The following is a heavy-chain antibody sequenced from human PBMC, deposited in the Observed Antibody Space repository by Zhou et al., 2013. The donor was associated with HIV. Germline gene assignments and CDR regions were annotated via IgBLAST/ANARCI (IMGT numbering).Heavy chain of an antibody. Sequence: QVQLVQSGAEVKKPGASVKVSCKASGYTFTSYFMHWVRQAPGQGLEWLGWISGYNGNAHYAQKFQDRVSMTTDATTTTAHMELRSLRSDDTATYYCARAGSGSLFDYWGQGTLVSVSS. CDR2: ISGYNGNA. CDR3: ARAGSGSLFDY. J-gene: IGHJ4*02. D-gene: IGHD3-10*01. V-gene: IGHV1-18*04. CDR1: GYTFTSYF.